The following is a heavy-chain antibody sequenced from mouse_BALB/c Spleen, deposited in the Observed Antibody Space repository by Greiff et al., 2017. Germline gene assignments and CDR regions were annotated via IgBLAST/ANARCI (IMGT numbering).Heavy chain of an antibody. V-gene: IGHV1-15*01. J-gene: IGHJ1*01. CDR1: GYTFTDYE. Sequence: VQLQQSGAELVRPGASVTLSCKASGYTFTDYEMHWVKQTPVHGLEWIGAIDPETGGTAYNQKFKGKATLTADKSSSTAYMELRSLTSEDSDVYYCTRSWYFDVWGAGTTVTVSS. CDR2: IDPETGGT. CDR3: TRSWYFDV.